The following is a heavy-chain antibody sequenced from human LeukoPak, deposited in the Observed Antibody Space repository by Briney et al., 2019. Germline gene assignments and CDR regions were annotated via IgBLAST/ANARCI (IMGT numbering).Heavy chain of an antibody. CDR2: ISGSGTNT. Sequence: PGGSLRLSCAASGFTFSSYAMSWVRQAPGKVLEWVSAISGSGTNTYYADSVKGRFTISRDNSKNTLFLQMNGLRAEDTAVYYCAKRYYGSGNYDPLLGYWGQGALVTVSS. D-gene: IGHD3-10*01. CDR3: AKRYYGSGNYDPLLGY. J-gene: IGHJ4*02. CDR1: GFTFSSYA. V-gene: IGHV3-23*01.